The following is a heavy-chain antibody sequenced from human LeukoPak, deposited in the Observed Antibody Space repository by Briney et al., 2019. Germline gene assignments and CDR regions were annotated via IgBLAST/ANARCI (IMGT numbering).Heavy chain of an antibody. CDR1: GFTFSSYS. J-gene: IGHJ4*02. Sequence: GGSLRLSCAASGFTFSSYSMNWVRQAPGKGLEWVSSISSSSYIYYADSVKGRFTISRDNAKNSLYLQMNSLRAEDTAVYYCARDTPHSSYGSGSYLLFDYWGQGTLVTVSS. V-gene: IGHV3-21*01. D-gene: IGHD3-10*01. CDR3: ARDTPHSSYGSGSYLLFDY. CDR2: ISSSSYI.